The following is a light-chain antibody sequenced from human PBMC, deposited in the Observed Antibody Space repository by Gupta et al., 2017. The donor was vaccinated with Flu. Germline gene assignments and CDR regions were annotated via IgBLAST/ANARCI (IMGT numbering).Light chain of an antibody. Sequence: QSVLTQPPSASVPPGQRVTSSCSGSSSNIVSNTVYWYQQRPGTAPKLLIYSNNRRPSGVPDRFSGSKSGTSASLAISGRQAEDEADYYCAAWDDSLNGVVFGGGTKLTVL. V-gene: IGLV1-44*01. J-gene: IGLJ2*01. CDR3: AAWDDSLNGVV. CDR2: SNN. CDR1: SSNIVSNT.